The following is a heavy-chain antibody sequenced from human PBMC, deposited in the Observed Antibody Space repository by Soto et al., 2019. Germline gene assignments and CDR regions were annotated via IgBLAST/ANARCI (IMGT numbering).Heavy chain of an antibody. J-gene: IGHJ1*01. CDR3: TTAAHNDYGDYVDFQH. CDR2: IKSKTDGGTT. Sequence: GGSLRLSCAASGFTFSNAWMSWVRQAPGKGLEWVGRIKSKTDGGTTDYAAPVKGRFTISRDDSKNTLYLQMNSLKTEDTAVYYCTTAAHNDYGDYVDFQHWGQGTLVTVSS. D-gene: IGHD4-17*01. V-gene: IGHV3-15*01. CDR1: GFTFSNAW.